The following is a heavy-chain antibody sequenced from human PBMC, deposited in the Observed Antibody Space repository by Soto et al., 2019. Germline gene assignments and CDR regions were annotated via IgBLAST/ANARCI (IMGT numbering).Heavy chain of an antibody. J-gene: IGHJ4*02. CDR2: IKQDGSEK. CDR3: AREMTTVTSFDY. D-gene: IGHD4-17*01. V-gene: IGHV3-7*01. Sequence: GGSLRLSCAASGFTFSSYWMSWVRQAPGKGLEWVTNIKQDGSEKYYVDSVKGRFTISRDNAKNSLYLQMNSLRAEDTAMYYCAREMTTVTSFDYWGQGTLVTVSS. CDR1: GFTFSSYW.